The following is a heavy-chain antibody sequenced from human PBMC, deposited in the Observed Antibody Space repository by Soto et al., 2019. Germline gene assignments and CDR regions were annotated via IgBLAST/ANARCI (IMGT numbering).Heavy chain of an antibody. CDR2: NYYSGIT. J-gene: IGHJ6*02. Sequence: QVQLQESGPGLVKPSQTLSLTWTVSGGSISSGGYYWTWIRQHPGKGLEWMGYNYYSGITYYNPSLKSRVTISLDTSKNQLSLKLSSVTAADTAVYYCARGSSIAGLYYGLDVWGQGTTVTVS. D-gene: IGHD6-6*01. CDR3: ARGSSIAGLYYGLDV. V-gene: IGHV4-31*02. CDR1: GGSISSGGYY.